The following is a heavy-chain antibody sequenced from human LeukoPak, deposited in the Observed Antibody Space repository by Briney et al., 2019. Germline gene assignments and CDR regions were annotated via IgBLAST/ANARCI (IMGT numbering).Heavy chain of an antibody. Sequence: PSETLSLTCTVSGGSITDDYWSWIRQPPGKGLEWIGYIYYSGSTKYNPSLKSRVTISVDTSKNQFSLKLSSVTAADTAVYYCARLLHYWGQGTLVTVSS. J-gene: IGHJ4*02. CDR3: ARLLHY. D-gene: IGHD2-15*01. CDR1: GGSITDDY. CDR2: IYYSGST. V-gene: IGHV4-59*01.